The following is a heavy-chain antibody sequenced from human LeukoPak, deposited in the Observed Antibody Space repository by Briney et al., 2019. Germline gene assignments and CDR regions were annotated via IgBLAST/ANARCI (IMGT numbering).Heavy chain of an antibody. CDR2: LIPIFGTA. J-gene: IGHJ5*02. CDR3: ASRKGLGYCSGGSCSNWFDP. CDR1: GGTFSSYA. V-gene: IGHV1-69*13. Sequence: SVKVSCKASGGTFSSYAISWVRQAPGQGLEWMGGLIPIFGTANYAQKFQGRVTITADESTSTAYMELSSLRSEDTAVYYCASRKGLGYCSGGSCSNWFDPWGQGTLVTVSS. D-gene: IGHD2-15*01.